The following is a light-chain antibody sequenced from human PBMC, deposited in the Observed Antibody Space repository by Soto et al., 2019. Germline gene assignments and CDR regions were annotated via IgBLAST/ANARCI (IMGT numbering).Light chain of an antibody. CDR3: MHARQTLFT. CDR2: LGS. Sequence: DLVMTQSPLSLYVTPGEPASISCRSSQSLLQSSGYNYLDWYLQKPGQSPLLLIYLGSNRATGVHDRFSGSGSGTEFTLTISRVEAEDVGVYYCMHARQTLFTFGPGTAVDLK. J-gene: IGKJ3*01. V-gene: IGKV2-28*01. CDR1: QSLLQSSGYNY.